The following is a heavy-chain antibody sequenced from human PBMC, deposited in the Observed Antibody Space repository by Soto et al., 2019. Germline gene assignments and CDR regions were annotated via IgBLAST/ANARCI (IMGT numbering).Heavy chain of an antibody. Sequence: EAGGGLVQPGGSLRLSCAASGFTVSTKYMRWVRQAPGNGLEWVSVIYSGGSTLSADSVGGRFTISRDHSKNTVNLQMSSLRAEDMAVYYCARDPWAADYWGQGTLVNVPS. J-gene: IGHJ4*02. D-gene: IGHD3-16*01. CDR3: ARDPWAADY. CDR2: IYSGGST. CDR1: GFTVSTKY. V-gene: IGHV3-66*01.